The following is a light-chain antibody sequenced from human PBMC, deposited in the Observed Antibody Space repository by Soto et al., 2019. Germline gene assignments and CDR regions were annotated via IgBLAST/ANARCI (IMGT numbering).Light chain of an antibody. V-gene: IGKV3-11*01. CDR1: QSVSSY. Sequence: EIVLTQSPATLSLSPGERATLSCRASQSVSSYLAWYQQKPGQAPRLLIYDASNRATGIPARFSGSGSGTDFPLTISSLEPEDFAVYYCQQRSNWPRVFGPGTKVDIK. CDR2: DAS. J-gene: IGKJ3*01. CDR3: QQRSNWPRV.